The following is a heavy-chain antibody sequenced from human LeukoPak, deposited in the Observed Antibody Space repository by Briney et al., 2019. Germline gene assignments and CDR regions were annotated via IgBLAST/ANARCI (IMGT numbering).Heavy chain of an antibody. V-gene: IGHV4-34*01. CDR3: ARAAYYGSGSYGDY. D-gene: IGHD3-10*01. CDR2: INHSGST. CDR1: GGSFSGYY. Sequence: SETLSLTCAAYGGSFSGYYWSWIRQPPGKGLEWIGEINHSGSTNYNPSLKSRVTISVDTSKNQFSLKLSSVTAADTAVYYCARAAYYGSGSYGDYWGQGTLVTVSS. J-gene: IGHJ4*02.